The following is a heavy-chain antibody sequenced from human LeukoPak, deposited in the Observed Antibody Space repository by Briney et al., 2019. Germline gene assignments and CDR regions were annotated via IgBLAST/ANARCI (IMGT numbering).Heavy chain of an antibody. Sequence: SVKVSCKASGGTFSSYAISWVRQAPGQGLEWMGGIIPIFGTANYAQKFQGRVTITADESTSTAYMELSSLRSEDMAVYYCARVPSFSYGSGSYYNYWGQGTLVTVSS. D-gene: IGHD3-10*01. CDR2: IIPIFGTA. CDR3: ARVPSFSYGSGSYYNY. CDR1: GGTFSSYA. J-gene: IGHJ4*02. V-gene: IGHV1-69*13.